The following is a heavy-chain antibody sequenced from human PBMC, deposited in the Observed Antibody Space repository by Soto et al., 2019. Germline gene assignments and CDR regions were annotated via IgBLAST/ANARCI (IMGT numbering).Heavy chain of an antibody. CDR1: GYSLSTYW. J-gene: IGHJ6*02. V-gene: IGHV3-74*03. Sequence: EVQLVESGGGLVQPGGSLRLSCAASGYSLSTYWMHWVRQIPGQGLTWVSRIGPDGSSATYADSVKGRFTISRDNANNAVYLQMNSLRAEDTGVYYCPSEHSGYDHVEDYYHGVDVWGQGTTVTVSS. D-gene: IGHD5-12*01. CDR2: IGPDGSSA. CDR3: PSEHSGYDHVEDYYHGVDV.